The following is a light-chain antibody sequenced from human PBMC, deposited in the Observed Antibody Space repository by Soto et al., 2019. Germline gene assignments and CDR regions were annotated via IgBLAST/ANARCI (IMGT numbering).Light chain of an antibody. CDR2: EGS. CDR3: CSYAGSDTWV. Sequence: QSVLTQPASVSGSPGQSITISCTGTSSDVGSYSVVSWYQHHPGKAPKVMIYEGSKRPSGVSNRFSGSKSGNTASLTISGLQGEDEADYYCCSYAGSDTWVFGGGTKLTVL. CDR1: SSDVGSYSV. V-gene: IGLV2-23*01. J-gene: IGLJ3*02.